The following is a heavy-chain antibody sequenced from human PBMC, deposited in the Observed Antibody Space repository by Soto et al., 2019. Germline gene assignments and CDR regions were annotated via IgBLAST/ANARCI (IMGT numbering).Heavy chain of an antibody. D-gene: IGHD2-21*02. V-gene: IGHV3-30*03. CDR2: ISYDGSNK. CDR1: GFTFSSYG. J-gene: IGHJ4*02. Sequence: SGGSLRLSCAASGFTFSSYGMHWVRQAPGKGLEWVAVISYDGSNKYYADSVKGRFTISRDNSKNTLYLQMNSLRAEDTAVYYCAIGDLYKFDYWGQGTLVTVSS. CDR3: AIGDLYKFDY.